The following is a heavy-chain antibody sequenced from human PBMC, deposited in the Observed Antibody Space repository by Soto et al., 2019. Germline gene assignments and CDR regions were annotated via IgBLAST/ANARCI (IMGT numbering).Heavy chain of an antibody. CDR1: GLTFSTYA. CDR3: AKMGNCSTTGCYSDS. D-gene: IGHD2-21*02. J-gene: IGHJ5*01. Sequence: GGSLRLSCAASGLTFSTYAMTWVRQAPGKGLEWVSAISRSGDSTYYADSVKGRFTISRDSPRNTLSLQMNSLRAEDAAVYYCAKMGNCSTTGCYSDSWGQGTLVTVSS. V-gene: IGHV3-23*01. CDR2: ISRSGDST.